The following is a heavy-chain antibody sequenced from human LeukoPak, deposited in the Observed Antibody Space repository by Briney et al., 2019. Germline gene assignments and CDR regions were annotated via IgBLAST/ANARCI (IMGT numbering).Heavy chain of an antibody. Sequence: PSETLSLTCAVYGVSFSGYYWSWLRQPPGKGLEWVGEIIHSGSTNYNPSLKSRVTISVDTSKNQFSLKLSSVTAADTAVYYCARGNSPKGMGGRRFDYWGQGTLVTVSS. J-gene: IGHJ4*02. CDR3: ARGNSPKGMGGRRFDY. CDR1: GVSFSGYY. D-gene: IGHD1-26*01. CDR2: IIHSGST. V-gene: IGHV4-34*01.